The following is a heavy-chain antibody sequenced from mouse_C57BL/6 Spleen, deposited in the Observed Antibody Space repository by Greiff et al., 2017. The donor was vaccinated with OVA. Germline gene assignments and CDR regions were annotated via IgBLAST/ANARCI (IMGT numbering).Heavy chain of an antibody. D-gene: IGHD1-1*01. CDR3: ARGTTVVADAMDY. CDR2: IATSDSET. V-gene: IGHV1-52*01. J-gene: IGHJ4*01. Sequence: QVQLQQPGAELVRPGSSVKLSCKASGYTFTSYWMHWVKQRPIQGLEWIGNIATSDSETHYNQKFKDKATLTVDKSSSTAYMQLSSLTSEDSAVYYCARGTTVVADAMDYWGQGTSGTVSS. CDR1: GYTFTSYW.